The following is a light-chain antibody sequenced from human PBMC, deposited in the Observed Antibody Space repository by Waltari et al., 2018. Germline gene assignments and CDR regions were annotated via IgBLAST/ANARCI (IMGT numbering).Light chain of an antibody. Sequence: QSALTQPASVSGSPGQSIPLPCTGTSRDVGSYNLVSWYQQHPGKAPKRMIYEVSKRPSGVSNRFSGSKSGNTASLTISGLQAEDEADYYCCSYAGSSTGVFGGGTKLTVL. J-gene: IGLJ3*02. CDR1: SRDVGSYNL. CDR2: EVS. V-gene: IGLV2-23*02. CDR3: CSYAGSSTGV.